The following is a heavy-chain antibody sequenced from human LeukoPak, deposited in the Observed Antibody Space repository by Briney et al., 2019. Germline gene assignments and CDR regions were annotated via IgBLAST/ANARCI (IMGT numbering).Heavy chain of an antibody. V-gene: IGHV1-2*02. CDR3: AREGYSSSWSILKYNWFDP. CDR2: INPNSGGT. Sequence: ASVKVSCKASGYTFTGYYMHWVRQAPGQGLEWMGWINPNSGGTNYAQKFQGRVTMTRDTSISTAYMELSSLRSEDTAVYYCAREGYSSSWSILKYNWFDPWGQGTLVTVSS. J-gene: IGHJ5*02. CDR1: GYTFTGYY. D-gene: IGHD6-13*01.